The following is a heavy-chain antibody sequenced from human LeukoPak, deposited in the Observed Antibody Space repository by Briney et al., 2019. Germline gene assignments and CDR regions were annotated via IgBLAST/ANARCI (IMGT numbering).Heavy chain of an antibody. CDR2: FSGSGGGT. V-gene: IGHV3-23*01. J-gene: IGHJ4*01. CDR1: GFSFTTHA. CDR3: VRDFGLWEYYFGY. Sequence: GGSLRLSCTASGFSFTTHAMNWVRQAPGKGLEWVSVFSGSGGGTYYADSVKGRFTISRDNSKNALDLRMSSLRVEDTAVYYCVRDFGLWEYYFGYWGHGTLVTVSS. D-gene: IGHD3-16*01.